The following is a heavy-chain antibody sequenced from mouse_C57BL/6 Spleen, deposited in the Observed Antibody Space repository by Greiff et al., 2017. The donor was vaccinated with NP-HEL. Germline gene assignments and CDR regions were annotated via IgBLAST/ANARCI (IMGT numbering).Heavy chain of an antibody. Sequence: EVQLQQSGPELVKPGASVKISCKASGYTFTDYYMNWVKQSHGKSLEWIGDINPNNGGTSYNQKFKGKATLTVDKSSSTAYMELRSLTSEDSAVYYCARKSRYYYAMDDWGQGTSVTVSS. J-gene: IGHJ4*01. CDR1: GYTFTDYY. V-gene: IGHV1-26*01. CDR3: ARKSRYYYAMDD. CDR2: INPNNGGT.